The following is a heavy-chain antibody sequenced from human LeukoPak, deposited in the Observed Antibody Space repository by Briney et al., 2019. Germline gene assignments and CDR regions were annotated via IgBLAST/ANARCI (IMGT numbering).Heavy chain of an antibody. V-gene: IGHV3-30-3*01. D-gene: IGHD6-19*01. CDR2: ISYDGSNK. J-gene: IGHJ4*02. CDR3: ARDGDRYSSGWYLYYFDY. CDR1: GFTFSSYA. Sequence: PGRSQRLSCAASGFTFSSYAMHWVRQAPGKGLEWVAVISYDGSNKYYADSVKGRFTISRDNSKNTLYLQMNSLRAEDTAVYYCARDGDRYSSGWYLYYFDYWGQGTLVTVSS.